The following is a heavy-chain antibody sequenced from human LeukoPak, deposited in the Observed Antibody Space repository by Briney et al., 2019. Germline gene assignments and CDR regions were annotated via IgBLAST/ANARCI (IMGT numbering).Heavy chain of an antibody. Sequence: GGSLRLSCAVSGFTLTSDKMHWVRQAPGKGLVWVSRFDSDGSSTTYADSVRGRFTSSRDSAKNTLYLQMNSLRAEDTAVYYCARGSSNWNNAFDIWGQGTMVIVSS. D-gene: IGHD1-1*01. CDR2: FDSDGSST. J-gene: IGHJ3*02. CDR3: ARGSSNWNNAFDI. CDR1: GFTLTSDK. V-gene: IGHV3-74*01.